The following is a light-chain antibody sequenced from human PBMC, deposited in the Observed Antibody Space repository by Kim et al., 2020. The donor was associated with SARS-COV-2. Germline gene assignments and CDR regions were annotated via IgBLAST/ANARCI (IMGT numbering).Light chain of an antibody. CDR2: GAS. V-gene: IGKV3-20*01. CDR3: QQYGSSPRT. Sequence: LSPGERATLSCRASQSGSSSYLAWYQQKPGQAPRLLIYGASSRATGIPDRFSGSGSGTDFTLTISRLDPEDFAVYYCQQYGSSPRTFGQGTKLEI. CDR1: QSGSSSY. J-gene: IGKJ2*01.